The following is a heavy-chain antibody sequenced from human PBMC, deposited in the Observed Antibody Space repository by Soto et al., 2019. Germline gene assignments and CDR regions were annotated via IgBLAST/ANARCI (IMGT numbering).Heavy chain of an antibody. Sequence: PSETLSLTCTVSGGSISSGGYYWSWIRQHPGKGLEWIGYIYYSGSTYYNPSLKSRVTISVDTSKNQFSLKLSSVTAADTAVYYCARDRVDYDILTGYPNSHAFYIWGQGTMVTVSS. V-gene: IGHV4-31*03. D-gene: IGHD3-9*01. J-gene: IGHJ3*02. CDR3: ARDRVDYDILTGYPNSHAFYI. CDR1: GGSISSGGYY. CDR2: IYYSGST.